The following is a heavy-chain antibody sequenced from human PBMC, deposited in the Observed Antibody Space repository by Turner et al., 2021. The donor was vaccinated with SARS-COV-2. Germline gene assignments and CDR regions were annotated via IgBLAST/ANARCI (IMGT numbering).Heavy chain of an antibody. J-gene: IGHJ6*02. V-gene: IGHV3-53*04. D-gene: IGHD3-3*02. CDR3: ARDLLAYGMDV. CDR2: IYSGGST. CDR1: GVTVRSNY. Sequence: EARLVESGGGLVLPGGSLRISCAASGVTVRSNYMSWVRQAPGKGLEWVSVIYSGGSTFYADSVKGRFTISRHNSKNTLYLQMNSLRAEDTAVYYCARDLLAYGMDVWGQGTTVTVSS.